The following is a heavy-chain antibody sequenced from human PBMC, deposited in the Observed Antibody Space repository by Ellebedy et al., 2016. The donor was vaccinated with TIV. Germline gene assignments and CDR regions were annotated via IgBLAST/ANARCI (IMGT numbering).Heavy chain of an antibody. CDR3: ARILSGPDLDY. CDR2: ISSSSSYI. J-gene: IGHJ4*02. V-gene: IGHV3-21*01. CDR1: GFTFSSYS. Sequence: GESLKISCAASGFTFSSYSMNWVRQAPGTGLEWVSSISSSSSYINYADSVKGRFTISRDNAKNSLYLQMDSQRAEDTAVYCCARILSGPDLDYWGQGSLVTVSS. D-gene: IGHD1-26*01.